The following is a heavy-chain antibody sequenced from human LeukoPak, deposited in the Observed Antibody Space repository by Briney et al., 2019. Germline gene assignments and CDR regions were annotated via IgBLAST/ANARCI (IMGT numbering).Heavy chain of an antibody. CDR3: ARALGGQLFDY. CDR1: GGSISSYY. CDR2: IYYSGST. D-gene: IGHD3-16*01. V-gene: IGHV4-59*13. J-gene: IGHJ4*02. Sequence: SETLSLTCTVSGGSISSYYWSWIRQPPGKGLEWIGYIYYSGSTNYNPSLKSRVTISVDTSKNQFSLKLSSVTAADTAVYYCARALGGQLFDYWGQETLVTVSS.